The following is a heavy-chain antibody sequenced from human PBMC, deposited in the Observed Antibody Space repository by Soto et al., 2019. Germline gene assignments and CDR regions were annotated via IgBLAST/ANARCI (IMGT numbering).Heavy chain of an antibody. CDR2: VSHDGRNT. J-gene: IGHJ4*02. Sequence: VRLVESGGGVVQPGRSLRLSCAASGFTFSDYAMHWVRQAPGKGLEWVAVVSHDGRNTHYADSVKGRFTISRDSSKNTVSLEMTSLSAEDTAVYYCAKGGRQWLVTSDFNYWGQGALVTVSS. CDR1: GFTFSDYA. V-gene: IGHV3-30*18. CDR3: AKGGRQWLVTSDFNY. D-gene: IGHD6-19*01.